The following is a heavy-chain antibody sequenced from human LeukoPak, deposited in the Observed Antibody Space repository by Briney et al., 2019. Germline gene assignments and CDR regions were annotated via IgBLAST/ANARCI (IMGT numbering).Heavy chain of an antibody. CDR1: GYTLTELS. CDR2: FDPEDGET. J-gene: IGHJ6*03. Sequence: ASVKVSCKVSGYTLTELSMHWVRQAPGKGLEWMGGFDPEDGETIYAQKFQGRVTITADESTSTAYMELSSLRSEDTAVYYCARGRIAARPVGHYYYYMDVWGKGTTVTVSS. V-gene: IGHV1-24*01. CDR3: ARGRIAARPVGHYYYYMDV. D-gene: IGHD6-6*01.